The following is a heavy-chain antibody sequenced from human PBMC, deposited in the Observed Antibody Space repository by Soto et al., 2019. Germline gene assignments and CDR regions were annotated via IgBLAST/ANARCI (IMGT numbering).Heavy chain of an antibody. CDR2: IYYSGST. D-gene: IGHD5-12*01. J-gene: IGHJ6*02. V-gene: IGHV4-39*01. CDR3: ARPGPSHVDSPYGMDV. CDR1: GGSISSSSYY. Sequence: QLQLQESGPGLVKPSETLSLTCTVSGGSISSSSYYWGWIRQPPGKGLEWIGSIYYSGSTYYNPSLKSRVTISVDTSKNQFSLKLSSVTAADTAVYYCARPGPSHVDSPYGMDVWGQGTTVTVSS.